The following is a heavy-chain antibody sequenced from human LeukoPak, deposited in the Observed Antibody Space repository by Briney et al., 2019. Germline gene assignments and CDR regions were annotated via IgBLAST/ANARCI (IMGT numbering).Heavy chain of an antibody. J-gene: IGHJ4*02. D-gene: IGHD6-19*01. CDR2: IYWDDDK. Sequence: ESGPTLVKPTQTLTLTCTFSGFSLTTSGVGVGWIRQPPGKALEWLALIYWDDDKRYSPSLKSRVTITKDTSKNQVVLTMTNMDPVDTATYYCSRTRRGQIGWTNDYWGQGTLVIVSS. V-gene: IGHV2-5*02. CDR3: SRTRRGQIGWTNDY. CDR1: GFSLTTSGVG.